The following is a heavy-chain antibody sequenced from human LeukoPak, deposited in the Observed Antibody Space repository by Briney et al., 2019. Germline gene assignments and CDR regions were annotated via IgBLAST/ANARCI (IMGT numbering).Heavy chain of an antibody. CDR3: SSGYDTHPA. CDR2: IRSKSNNYAT. V-gene: IGHV3-73*01. Sequence: PGGSLRLSCAASAFTFSGSTMHWVRQASGKGLEWVARIRSKSNNYATAYAASVKGRFTISRDDSKNTAYLQMNSLQSEDTAVYYCSSGYDTHPAWGQGTLVTVSS. J-gene: IGHJ4*02. CDR1: AFTFSGST. D-gene: IGHD2-2*01.